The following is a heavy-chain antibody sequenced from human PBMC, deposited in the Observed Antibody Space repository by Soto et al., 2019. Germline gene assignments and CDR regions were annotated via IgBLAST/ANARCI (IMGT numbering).Heavy chain of an antibody. D-gene: IGHD3-10*01. Sequence: QGQLQQSGPGLVKPSQTLSLTCAISGDSVSSDITSWNWIRQSPSRGLEWLGRTYYRSKWFHDYSASVKSRITINSDTSKNQFSLELNSMTPEDTAVYYCARGNALDVWGQWTVVTVSS. CDR1: GDSVSSDITS. CDR3: ARGNALDV. CDR2: TYYRSKWFH. J-gene: IGHJ3*01. V-gene: IGHV6-1*01.